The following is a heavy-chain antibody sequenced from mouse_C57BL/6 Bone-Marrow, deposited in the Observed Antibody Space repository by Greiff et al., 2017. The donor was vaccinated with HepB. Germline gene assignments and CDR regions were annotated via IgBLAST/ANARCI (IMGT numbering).Heavy chain of an antibody. Sequence: VQLQQSGAELVRPGASVTLSCKASGYTFTDYEMHWVKQTPVPGLEWIGAIDPETGGTAYNQKFKGKAILTADKSSSTAYMELRSLTSEDSAVYYCTRAGTGDYWGQGTTLTVSS. CDR3: TRAGTGDY. J-gene: IGHJ2*01. CDR1: GYTFTDYE. D-gene: IGHD3-3*01. CDR2: IDPETGGT. V-gene: IGHV1-15*01.